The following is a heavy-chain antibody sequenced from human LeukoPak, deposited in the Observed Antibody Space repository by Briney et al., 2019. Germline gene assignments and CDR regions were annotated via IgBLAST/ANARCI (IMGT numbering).Heavy chain of an antibody. CDR1: GYTFTGYY. D-gene: IGHD3-22*01. CDR2: INPNSGGT. J-gene: IGHJ4*02. V-gene: IGHV1-2*02. Sequence: ASVKVSCKASGYTFTGYYMHWVRQAPGQGLEWMGWINPNSGGTNYAQKFQGRVTMTRDTSISTAYMELNRLRSDDTAVYYCARGKGYYDSSGYYSPTFDYWGQGTLVTVSS. CDR3: ARGKGYYDSSGYYSPTFDY.